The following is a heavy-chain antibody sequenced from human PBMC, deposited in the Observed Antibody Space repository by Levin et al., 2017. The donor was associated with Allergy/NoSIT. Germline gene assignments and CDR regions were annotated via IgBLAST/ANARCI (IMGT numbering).Heavy chain of an antibody. CDR3: ARKLNPGETQSFDI. Sequence: GESLKISCASSGFIFSSYVINWVRQAPGKGLDWVSAISGGGETTLYADSVKGRFTISRDNSKNTLYLQMNSLRTEDTALYYCARKLNPGETQSFDIWGQGTMVTVSS. J-gene: IGHJ3*02. V-gene: IGHV3-23*01. CDR1: GFIFSSYV. CDR2: ISGGGETT. D-gene: IGHD1-26*01.